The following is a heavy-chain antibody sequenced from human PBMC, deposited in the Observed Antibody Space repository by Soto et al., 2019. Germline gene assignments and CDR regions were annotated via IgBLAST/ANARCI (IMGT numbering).Heavy chain of an antibody. J-gene: IGHJ4*02. D-gene: IGHD3-22*01. CDR1: GFTFSNYA. CDR3: ARDSYPYYDSSGPGDC. V-gene: IGHV3-30-3*01. CDR2: ISYDGSNK. Sequence: GGSLRLSCAASGFTFSNYAMHWVRQAPGKGLEWVAVISYDGSNKYYADSVKGRFTISRDNSKNTLYLQMNSLRAEDTAVYYCARDSYPYYDSSGPGDCWGQGTLVTVSS.